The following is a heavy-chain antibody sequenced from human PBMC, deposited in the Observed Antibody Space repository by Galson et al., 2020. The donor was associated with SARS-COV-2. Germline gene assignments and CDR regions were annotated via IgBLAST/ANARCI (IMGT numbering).Heavy chain of an antibody. CDR1: GFTFSSYS. CDR3: ARVPWQWLGDFYYYYGMDV. J-gene: IGHJ6*02. V-gene: IGHV3-21*01. CDR2: ISSSSSYI. Sequence: GESLKISCAASGFTFSSYSMNWVRQAPGKGLEWVSSISSSSSYIYYADSVKGRFTISRDNAKNSLYLQMNSLRAEDTAVYYCARVPWQWLGDFYYYYGMDVWGQGTTVTVSS. D-gene: IGHD6-19*01.